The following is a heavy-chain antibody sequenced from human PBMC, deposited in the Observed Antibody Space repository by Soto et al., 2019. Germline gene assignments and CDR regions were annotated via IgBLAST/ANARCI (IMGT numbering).Heavy chain of an antibody. D-gene: IGHD4-17*01. V-gene: IGHV4-31*03. CDR3: ARHLSCDYPNANWFDP. Sequence: QVQLQESGPGLVRPSQTLSLTCTVSNGSIDNTVFFWNWIRQHPGRGLEWIGYISYSGKTFYNPSLQSRVSMSLDTSTNQFSLKLSSVTAADTAVYFCARHLSCDYPNANWFDPWGRGTLVTVSS. CDR1: NGSIDNTVFF. J-gene: IGHJ5*02. CDR2: ISYSGKT.